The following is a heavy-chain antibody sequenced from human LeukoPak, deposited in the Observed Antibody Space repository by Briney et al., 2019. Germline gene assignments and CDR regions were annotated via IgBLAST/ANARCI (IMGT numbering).Heavy chain of an antibody. CDR3: ARQNVDTAMVTDDP. D-gene: IGHD5-18*01. V-gene: IGHV4-39*01. CDR1: GGSISSSSYY. Sequence: SETLSLTCTVSGGSISSSSYYWGWIRQPPGKGLEWIGSIYYSGSTYYNPSLKSRVTISVDTSKNQFSLQLSSVTAADTAVYYCARQNVDTAMVTDDPWGQGTLVTVSS. CDR2: IYYSGST. J-gene: IGHJ5*02.